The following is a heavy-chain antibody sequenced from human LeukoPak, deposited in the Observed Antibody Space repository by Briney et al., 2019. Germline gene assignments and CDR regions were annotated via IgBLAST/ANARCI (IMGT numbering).Heavy chain of an antibody. CDR3: AKNPPYYYDNRGSALDY. V-gene: IGHV3-30*02. Sequence: GGSLRLSCAASGFTFSSCGMHWVRQAPGKGLEWVAFIQYDGTNKYYADSVKGRFTISRDNSKNTLYLQMNSLRAEDTAVYYCAKNPPYYYDNRGSALDYWGQGTLVTVSS. CDR2: IQYDGTNK. J-gene: IGHJ4*02. CDR1: GFTFSSCG. D-gene: IGHD3-22*01.